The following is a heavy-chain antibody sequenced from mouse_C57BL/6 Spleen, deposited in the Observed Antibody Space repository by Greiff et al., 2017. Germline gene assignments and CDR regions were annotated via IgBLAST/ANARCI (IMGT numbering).Heavy chain of an antibody. J-gene: IGHJ1*03. V-gene: IGHV5-16*01. CDR1: GFTFSGYY. CDR2: INYDGSST. Sequence: EVKLMESEGGLVQPGSSMKLSCTASGFTFSGYYMAWVRQVPEKGLEWVANINYDGSSTYYLDSLKSRFIISRDNAKNILYLQMSSLKSEDTATYYCARDLYYYGSSYVYWYFDVWGTGTTVTVSS. CDR3: ARDLYYYGSSYVYWYFDV. D-gene: IGHD1-1*01.